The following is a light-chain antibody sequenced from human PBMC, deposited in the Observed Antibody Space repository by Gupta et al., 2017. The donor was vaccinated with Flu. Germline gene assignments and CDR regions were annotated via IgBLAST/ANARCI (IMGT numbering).Light chain of an antibody. Sequence: SSALTQPPSVSVSPGKTATITCSGDKLGDIYVSWFQQRPGQSPVVVIFKDNKRPAGTPELFSGSNSATTATLXIXGTQARXEDDYYCQSWVTNNYVFGTGTKVTVL. V-gene: IGLV3-1*01. CDR2: KDN. CDR1: KLGDIY. J-gene: IGLJ1*01. CDR3: QSWVTNNYV.